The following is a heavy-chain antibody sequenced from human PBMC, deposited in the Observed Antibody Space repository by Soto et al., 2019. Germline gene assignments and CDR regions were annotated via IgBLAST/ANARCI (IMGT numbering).Heavy chain of an antibody. CDR2: ISYDGSNK. CDR1: GFTFSSYG. Sequence: GGSLRFSCAASGFTFSSYGMHWVRQAPGKGLEWVAVISYDGSNKYYADSVKGRFTISRDNSKNTLYLQMNSLRAEDTAVYYCAKDQAHVTDQNCYYYYGMDVWGQGTTVTVSS. J-gene: IGHJ6*02. D-gene: IGHD2-21*02. CDR3: AKDQAHVTDQNCYYYYGMDV. V-gene: IGHV3-30*18.